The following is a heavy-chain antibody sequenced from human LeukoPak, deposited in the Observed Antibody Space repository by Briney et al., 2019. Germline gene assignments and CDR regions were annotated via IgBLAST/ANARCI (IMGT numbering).Heavy chain of an antibody. Sequence: GGSLRLSCAASGFTFSSYGMTWVRQAPGKGLEWVSVISGAGRSTYYADSVKGRFTISRDNSKNTLYPQMNSLRAEDTAIYYCATAEGYTRGGFDYWGQGTLVTVSS. CDR3: ATAEGYTRGGFDY. CDR2: ISGAGRST. V-gene: IGHV3-23*01. D-gene: IGHD5-24*01. CDR1: GFTFSSYG. J-gene: IGHJ4*02.